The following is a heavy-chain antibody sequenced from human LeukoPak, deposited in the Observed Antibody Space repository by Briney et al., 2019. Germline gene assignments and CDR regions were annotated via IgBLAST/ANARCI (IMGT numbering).Heavy chain of an antibody. J-gene: IGHJ4*02. D-gene: IGHD3-10*01. Sequence: PSETLSLTCAVYGGSFSGYYWSWIRQPPGKGLEWIGEINHSGSTNYNPSLKSRVTISVDKSKNQFSLKLSSVTAADTAVYYCARDVAWFGELFLGEYYFDYWGQGTLVTVSS. CDR2: INHSGST. CDR3: ARDVAWFGELFLGEYYFDY. V-gene: IGHV4-34*01. CDR1: GGSFSGYY.